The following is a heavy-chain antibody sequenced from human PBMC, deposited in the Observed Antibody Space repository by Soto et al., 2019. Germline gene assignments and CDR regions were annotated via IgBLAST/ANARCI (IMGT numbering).Heavy chain of an antibody. D-gene: IGHD2-2*01. CDR1: VFTFSSYG. Sequence: GGSLRLSCAASVFTFSSYGMHWVRQAPGKGLEWVAVIWYDGSNKYYADSVKGRFTISRDNSKNTLYLQMISLRAEDTAVYYCARDSCSSTSCYYYYYYGMGVWGQGTTVTVSS. CDR2: IWYDGSNK. CDR3: ARDSCSSTSCYYYYYYGMGV. V-gene: IGHV3-33*01. J-gene: IGHJ6*02.